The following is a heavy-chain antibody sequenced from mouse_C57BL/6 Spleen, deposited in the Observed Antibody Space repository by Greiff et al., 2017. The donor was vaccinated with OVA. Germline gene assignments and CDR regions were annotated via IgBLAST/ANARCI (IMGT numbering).Heavy chain of an antibody. V-gene: IGHV14-4*01. CDR1: GFNIKDDY. D-gene: IGHD1-1*02. CDR3: TFYGGRYYFDY. CDR2: IDPENGDT. J-gene: IGHJ2*01. Sequence: VQLKESGAELVRPGASVKLSCTASGFNIKDDYMHWVKQRPEQGLEWIGWIDPENGDTEYASKFQGKATITADTSSNTAYLQLSSLTSEDTAVYYCTFYGGRYYFDYWGQGTTLTVSS.